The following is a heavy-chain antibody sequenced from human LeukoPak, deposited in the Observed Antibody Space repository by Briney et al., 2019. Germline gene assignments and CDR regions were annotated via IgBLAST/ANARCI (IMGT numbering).Heavy chain of an antibody. J-gene: IGHJ4*02. CDR1: GFTVSSNY. D-gene: IGHD3-9*01. V-gene: IGHV3-23*01. CDR2: ISGSGGST. CDR3: AKDRRYFEPSFDY. Sequence: GGSLRLSCAASGFTVSSNYMSWVRQAPGKGLEWVSAISGSGGSTYYADSVKGRFTISRDNSKNTLYLQMNSLRAEDTAVYYCAKDRRYFEPSFDYWGQGTLVTVSS.